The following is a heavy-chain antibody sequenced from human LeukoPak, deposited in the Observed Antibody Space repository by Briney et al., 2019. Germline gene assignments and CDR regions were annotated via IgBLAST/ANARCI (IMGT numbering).Heavy chain of an antibody. D-gene: IGHD2-15*01. CDR1: GYSFTAFY. J-gene: IGHJ5*02. V-gene: IGHV1-2*02. CDR3: ARAEDCSGGSCYWFDP. CDR2: IHPRRGDT. Sequence: ASVKVSCKTSGYSFTAFYIHWVRQAPGQGLEWMGWIHPRRGDTNYAQKFQGRVTMTRDTSISTAYMELSRLRSDDTAVYYCARAEDCSGGSCYWFDPWGQGTLVTVSS.